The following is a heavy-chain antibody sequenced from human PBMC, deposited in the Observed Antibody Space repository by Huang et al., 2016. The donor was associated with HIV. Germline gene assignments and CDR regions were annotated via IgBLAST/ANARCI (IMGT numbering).Heavy chain of an antibody. CDR1: GFTFSCSW. CDR3: ATWYRSGSPIH. V-gene: IGHV3-74*01. Sequence: EVQLVESGGGLVQPGGSLRLSCAASGFTFSCSWMHWVRHAPGKGLGWGSRIDSDGKNEAYAGCVNGRFSTSRVNAKNTLDLEMKSLRAEDTTVYYCATWYRSGSPIHWGQGTLVTVSS. CDR2: IDSDGKNE. J-gene: IGHJ4*02. D-gene: IGHD6-19*01.